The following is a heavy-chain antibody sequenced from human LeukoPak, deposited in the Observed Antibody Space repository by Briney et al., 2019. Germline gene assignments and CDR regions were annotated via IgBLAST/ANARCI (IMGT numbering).Heavy chain of an antibody. J-gene: IGHJ4*02. CDR3: ARESYWGSSAKGFDY. CDR1: GFTFSSYA. CDR2: ISGSGGST. Sequence: GSLRLSCAASGFTFSSYAMSWVRQAPGKGLEWVSAISGSGGSTYYADSVKGRFTISRDNAKNSLYLQMNSLRAEDTAVYYCARESYWGSSAKGFDYWGQGTLVTVSS. V-gene: IGHV3-23*01. D-gene: IGHD7-27*01.